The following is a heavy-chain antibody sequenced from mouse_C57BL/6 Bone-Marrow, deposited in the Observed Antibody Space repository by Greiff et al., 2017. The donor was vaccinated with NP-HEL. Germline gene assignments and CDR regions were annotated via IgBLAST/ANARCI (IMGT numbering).Heavy chain of an antibody. CDR1: GYTFTDYY. CDR3: ASRQLHWYFDV. J-gene: IGHJ1*03. CDR2: INPYNGGT. V-gene: IGHV1-19*01. D-gene: IGHD4-1*02. Sequence: EVQLQQSGPVLVKPGASVKMSCKASGYTFTDYYMNWVKQSHGKSLEWIGVINPYNGGTSYNQKFKGKATLTVDKSSSTAYMELNSLTSEDSAVYYCASRQLHWYFDVWGTGTTVTVSS.